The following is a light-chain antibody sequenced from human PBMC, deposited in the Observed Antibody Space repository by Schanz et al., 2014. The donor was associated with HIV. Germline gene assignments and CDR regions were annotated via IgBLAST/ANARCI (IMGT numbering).Light chain of an antibody. V-gene: IGLV1-51*01. CDR2: ADY. CDR3: GTWDSTLSAVV. J-gene: IGLJ2*01. Sequence: QSLLTQPPSVSAAPGQRVTISCSGGALNLGHNFVSWYQQFPGTAPKLLIFADYQRPSEIPDRFSGSKTGTSATLAIIGLQTGDEADYYCGTWDSTLSAVVFGGGTKLTVL. CDR1: ALNLGHNF.